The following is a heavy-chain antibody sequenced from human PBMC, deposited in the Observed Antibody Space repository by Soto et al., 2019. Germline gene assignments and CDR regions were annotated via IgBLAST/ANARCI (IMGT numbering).Heavy chain of an antibody. J-gene: IGHJ4*02. Sequence: QVQLVQSGAEVKKPGSSVKVSCKASGGTFSSYAISWVRQAPGQGLEWMGGIIPIFGTANYAQKFQGRVTITADKSTSKAYMELRSLRSEDTAVYYCARCLYGDYMRPLDYWGQGTLVTVSS. CDR2: IIPIFGTA. CDR1: GGTFSSYA. V-gene: IGHV1-69*06. CDR3: ARCLYGDYMRPLDY. D-gene: IGHD4-17*01.